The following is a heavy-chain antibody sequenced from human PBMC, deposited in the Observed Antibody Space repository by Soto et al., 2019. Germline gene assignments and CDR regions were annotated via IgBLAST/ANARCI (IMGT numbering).Heavy chain of an antibody. CDR3: ARGETYYYGSGSSNYLDP. V-gene: IGHV4-30-4*01. D-gene: IGHD3-10*01. CDR1: GDSINSGIYH. CDR2: MHYSGST. J-gene: IGHJ5*02. Sequence: QVQLQESGPGLVKPSQTLSLTCTVSGDSINSGIYHWNWIRQPPGKGLEWVGYMHYSGSTYYNPSLKSRVSISVDTSKRQFSLELSSVTAADTAVYYCARGETYYYGSGSSNYLDPWGQGTLVTVSS.